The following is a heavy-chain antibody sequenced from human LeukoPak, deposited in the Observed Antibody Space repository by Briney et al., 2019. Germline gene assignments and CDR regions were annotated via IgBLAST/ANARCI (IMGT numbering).Heavy chain of an antibody. J-gene: IGHJ4*02. V-gene: IGHV1-2*06. D-gene: IGHD5-18*01. CDR3: ARLDTAIDY. CDR2: IKPNSGCT. CDR1: GYTFTGYY. Sequence: ASVKVSCKASGYTFTGYYMHWVRQAPGQGLEWMGRIKPNSGCTNYAQKFQGRVTITRDTSISTAYMELSRLRSDDAAVYYCARLDTAIDYWGQGTLVTVSS.